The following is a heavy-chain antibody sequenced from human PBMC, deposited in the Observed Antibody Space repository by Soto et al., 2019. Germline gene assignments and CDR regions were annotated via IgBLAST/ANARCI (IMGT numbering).Heavy chain of an antibody. D-gene: IGHD6-19*01. V-gene: IGHV1-2*04. CDR3: ARGTGVIAVAGSRYYYYYGMDV. J-gene: IGHJ6*02. CDR1: GYTFTGYY. Sequence: GASVKVSCKASGYTFTGYYMHWVRQAPGQGLEWMGWINPNSGGTNYAQKFQGWVTMTRDTSISTAYMELSRLRSDDTAVYYCARGTGVIAVAGSRYYYYYGMDVWGQGTTVTVSS. CDR2: INPNSGGT.